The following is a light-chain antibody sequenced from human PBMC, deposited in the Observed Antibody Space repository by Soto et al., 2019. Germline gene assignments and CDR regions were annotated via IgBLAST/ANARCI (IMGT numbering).Light chain of an antibody. J-gene: IGLJ2*01. V-gene: IGLV1-51*01. CDR2: DDN. CDR1: SSNIGSHY. Sequence: QSVLTQPPSVSAAPGQKVTISCSGSSSNIGSHYVSWYQQLPGTAPKLLIYDDNKRPSGIPDRFSGSKSGTSATLGITGLQTGDEADYYCATWDTSLSAHVVFGGGTKLTV. CDR3: ATWDTSLSAHVV.